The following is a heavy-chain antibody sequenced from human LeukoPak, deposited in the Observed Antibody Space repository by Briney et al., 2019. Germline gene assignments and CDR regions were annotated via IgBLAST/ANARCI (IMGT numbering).Heavy chain of an antibody. V-gene: IGHV3-23*01. D-gene: IGHD3-22*01. J-gene: IGHJ4*02. Sequence: GGSLRLSCAASGFTFSNYAMSWVRQAPGKGLEWVSAISGNGGSTYYADSVKGRFTISRDNSKNTLYLQMNNLRAEDTAVHYCAKSPDYYDSSDYYFRLFDSWGQGTLVTVFS. CDR1: GFTFSNYA. CDR3: AKSPDYYDSSDYYFRLFDS. CDR2: ISGNGGST.